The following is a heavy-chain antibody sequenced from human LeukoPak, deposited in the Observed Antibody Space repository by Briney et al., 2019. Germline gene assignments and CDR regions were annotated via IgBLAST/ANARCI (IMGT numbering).Heavy chain of an antibody. CDR3: ARSGYSYGYRHFDY. Sequence: SETLSLTCTVSGGSISSYYWSWIRQPPGKGLEWIGYIYYSGSTNYNPSLKSRVTISVDTSKNQFSLKLSSVTAADTAVYYCARSGYSYGYRHFDYWGQRTLVTVSS. D-gene: IGHD5-18*01. CDR2: IYYSGST. CDR1: GGSISSYY. J-gene: IGHJ4*02. V-gene: IGHV4-59*08.